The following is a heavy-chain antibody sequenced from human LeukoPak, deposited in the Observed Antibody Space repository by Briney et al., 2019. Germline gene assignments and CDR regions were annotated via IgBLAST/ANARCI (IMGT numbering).Heavy chain of an antibody. CDR3: SRDESGLYLYYYMDV. V-gene: IGHV3-21*06. Sequence: GGSLRLSCAPTGFTFSHSSMSWVRQAPGKGLEWVASISTVSTYTFYGDSVKGRFTISRYNAKNSLYLQMSYLTAEDTAVYYCSRDESGLYLYYYMDVWGKGTSVTVSS. J-gene: IGHJ6*03. CDR2: ISTVSTYT. CDR1: GFTFSHSS. D-gene: IGHD6-25*01.